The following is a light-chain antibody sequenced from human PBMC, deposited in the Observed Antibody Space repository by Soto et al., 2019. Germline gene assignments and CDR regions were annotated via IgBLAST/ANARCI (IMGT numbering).Light chain of an antibody. CDR1: QIIISY. CDR2: GAS. CDR3: QQTYSAPWT. J-gene: IGKJ1*01. V-gene: IGKV1-39*01. Sequence: DIQMTQSPSSLSASVGDTVTITCRASQIIISYLNWYQQKPGKAPNLLIYGASSLQSGVPSRFSCSASGTDFTLTISSLQPEDFATYYCQQTYSAPWTFGQGTKVDVK.